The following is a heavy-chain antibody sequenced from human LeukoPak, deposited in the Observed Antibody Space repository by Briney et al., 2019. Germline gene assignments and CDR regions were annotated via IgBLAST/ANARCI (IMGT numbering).Heavy chain of an antibody. CDR2: IYYSGST. Sequence: SETLSLTCTVSGGSISSYYWSWIRQPPGKGLEWIGYIYYSGSTNYNPSLKSRVTISVDTSKNQFSLKLSSVTAADTAVYYCAREHSSGGSHHFDYWGQGTLVTVSS. V-gene: IGHV4-59*12. J-gene: IGHJ4*02. CDR3: AREHSSGGSHHFDY. CDR1: GGSISSYY. D-gene: IGHD2-15*01.